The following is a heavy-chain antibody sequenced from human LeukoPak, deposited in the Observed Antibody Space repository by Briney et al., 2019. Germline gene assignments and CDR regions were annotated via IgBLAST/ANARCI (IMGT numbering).Heavy chain of an antibody. CDR1: GFIFSSYA. CDR3: ASSNSHITGTTYIDL. V-gene: IGHV3-23*01. Sequence: TGGSLRLSCAASGFIFSSYAMSWVRQAPGKGLEWVSAISGSGGSTYYADSVKGRFTISRDNSKNTLYLQMNSLRAEDTAVYYCASSNSHITGTTYIDLWGRGTMVTVSS. CDR2: ISGSGGST. D-gene: IGHD1-20*01. J-gene: IGHJ2*01.